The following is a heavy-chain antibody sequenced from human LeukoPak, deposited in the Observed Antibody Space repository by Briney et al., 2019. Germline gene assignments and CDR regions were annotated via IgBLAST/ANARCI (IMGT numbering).Heavy chain of an antibody. Sequence: GGSLRLSCAASGFTFSSYGMHWVRQAPGKGLEWVALIWYDGSNKYYEDSVKGRFTISRDNSKNTMYLQMNSLRAEDTAVYYCAKNRGDARAYYFDYWGQGTLVTVSS. CDR1: GFTFSSYG. CDR2: IWYDGSNK. CDR3: AKNRGDARAYYFDY. V-gene: IGHV3-30*02. J-gene: IGHJ4*02. D-gene: IGHD4-17*01.